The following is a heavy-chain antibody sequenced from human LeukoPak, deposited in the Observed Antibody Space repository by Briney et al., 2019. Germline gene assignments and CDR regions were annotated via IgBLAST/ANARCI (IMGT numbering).Heavy chain of an antibody. J-gene: IGHJ4*02. V-gene: IGHV1-46*01. Sequence: GASVKVSCKASGYTFTSYYMHWVRQAPGQGLEWMGIINPSGGSTSYAQKFQGRVTMTRDMSTSTVYMELSSLKSEDTAVYYCFCSGYDFDYWGQGTLVTVSP. CDR2: INPSGGST. CDR3: FCSGYDFDY. D-gene: IGHD5-12*01. CDR1: GYTFTSYY.